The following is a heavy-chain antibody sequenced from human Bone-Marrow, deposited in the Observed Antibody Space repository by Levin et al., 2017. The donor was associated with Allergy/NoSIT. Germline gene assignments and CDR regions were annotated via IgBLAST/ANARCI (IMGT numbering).Heavy chain of an antibody. CDR1: GFIFSSSS. CDR3: ARDLPPWTGTDPFDY. Sequence: QAGGSLRLSCVASGFIFSSSSMNWVRQAPGKGLEWLSYIASYSDTTYYAKSVKGRFTISRDNDKNSLYLQMNSLRDDDTAVYYCARDLPPWTGTDPFDYWGQGTRVTVSS. J-gene: IGHJ4*02. V-gene: IGHV3-48*02. CDR2: IASYSDTT. D-gene: IGHD1-7*01.